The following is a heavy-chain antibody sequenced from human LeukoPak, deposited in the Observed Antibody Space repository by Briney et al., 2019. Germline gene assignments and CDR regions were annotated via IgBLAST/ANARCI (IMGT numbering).Heavy chain of an antibody. J-gene: IGHJ4*02. Sequence: GGSLTLSCTASGFTFSSYSMNWLRQAPGKGLEWVSSISSGSTYTDYADSVKGRFTISRDNAKNSLYLQMNSLRAEDTAVYSCARTSEGSTAATGTPFDSWGQGILVTVSS. D-gene: IGHD6-13*01. CDR1: GFTFSSYS. CDR2: ISSGSTYT. V-gene: IGHV3-21*01. CDR3: ARTSEGSTAATGTPFDS.